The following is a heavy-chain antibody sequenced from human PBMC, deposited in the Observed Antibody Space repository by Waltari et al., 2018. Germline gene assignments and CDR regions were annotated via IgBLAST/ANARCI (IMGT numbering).Heavy chain of an antibody. J-gene: IGHJ4*02. CDR1: GGSISSDTYY. CDR2: IYTSGST. CDR3: VRNSGNPKYYFDN. D-gene: IGHD5-12*01. Sequence: QVQLQESGPGLVKPSQTLSLTCTVSGGSISSDTYYWSWIRQPAGKGLEWIGRIYTSGSTNYNPSPKSRVTVSVDTSKNQFSLNLNSVTAADTAVYYCVRNSGNPKYYFDNWGQGTLVTVSS. V-gene: IGHV4-61*02.